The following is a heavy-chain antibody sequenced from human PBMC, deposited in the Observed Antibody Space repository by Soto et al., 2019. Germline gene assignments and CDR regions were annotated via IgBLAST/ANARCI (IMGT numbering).Heavy chain of an antibody. CDR1: GASISTLTYN. V-gene: IGHV4-39*01. CDR2: IYYSGSP. CDR3: ARHTMTAVTTFDH. J-gene: IGHJ4*02. D-gene: IGHD4-17*01. Sequence: QLQLQESGPGLVKPSETLSLTCTVSGASISTLTYNWGWIRQPPGKGLEWIGNIYYSGSPYYNPSLKSRVTISVDTSKNQFSLTLRSVTAADTALYFCARHTMTAVTTFDHWGQGTLVTVSS.